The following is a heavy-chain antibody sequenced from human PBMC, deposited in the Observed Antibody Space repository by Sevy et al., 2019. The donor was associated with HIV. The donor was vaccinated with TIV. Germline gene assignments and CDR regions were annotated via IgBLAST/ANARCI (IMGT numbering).Heavy chain of an antibody. CDR1: GFTFSSYG. CDR3: AKDGAAAYGGASRGGLDY. Sequence: GGSLRLSCAASGFTFSSYGMHWVRQAPGKGLEWVAFIRYDGSNKDYADFVKGRFTISRDNSKNTLYLQMNSLRAEDTAVYYCAKDGAAAYGGASRGGLDYWGQGTLVTVSS. CDR2: IRYDGSNK. V-gene: IGHV3-30*02. J-gene: IGHJ4*02. D-gene: IGHD6-13*01.